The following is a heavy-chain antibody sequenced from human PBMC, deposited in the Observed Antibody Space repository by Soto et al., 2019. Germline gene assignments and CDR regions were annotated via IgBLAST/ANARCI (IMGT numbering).Heavy chain of an antibody. CDR3: ARDARIVGATTTV. CDR2: IYYSGST. V-gene: IGHV4-31*03. J-gene: IGHJ6*02. D-gene: IGHD1-26*01. Sequence: SETLSLTCTVSGGSISSGGYYWSWIRQHPGKGLEWIGYIYYSGSTYYNPSLKSRVTISVDTSKNQFSLKLSSVTAADTAGYYCARDARIVGATTTVWGQGTSVTV. CDR1: GGSISSGGYY.